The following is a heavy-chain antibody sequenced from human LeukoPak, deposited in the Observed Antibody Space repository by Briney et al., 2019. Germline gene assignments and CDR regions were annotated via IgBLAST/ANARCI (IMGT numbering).Heavy chain of an antibody. CDR1: GGSFSGYY. D-gene: IGHD1-1*01. CDR2: INHSGST. J-gene: IGHJ4*02. V-gene: IGHV4-34*01. Sequence: SETLSLTCAVYGGSFSGYYWSWIRQPPGKGLEWIGEINHSGSTNYNPSLKSRVTISVDTSKNQFSLKLSSVTAADTAVYYCARLVKENDGGIDYWGQGTLVTVSS. CDR3: ARLVKENDGGIDY.